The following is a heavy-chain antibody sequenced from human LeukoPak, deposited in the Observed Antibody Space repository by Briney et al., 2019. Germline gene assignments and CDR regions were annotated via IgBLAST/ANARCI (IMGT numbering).Heavy chain of an antibody. CDR2: ITTSGTYI. Sequence: GGSLRLSCAASGFTFTRFNMNWVRQAPGKGLELVSSITTSGTYIYYADSVKGRFTISRDNAKNSLYLQMNSLRAEDTAVYYCARPFYYDNNGGEGMDVWGQGTMVTVSS. V-gene: IGHV3-21*06. J-gene: IGHJ6*02. D-gene: IGHD3-22*01. CDR1: GFTFTRFN. CDR3: ARPFYYDNNGGEGMDV.